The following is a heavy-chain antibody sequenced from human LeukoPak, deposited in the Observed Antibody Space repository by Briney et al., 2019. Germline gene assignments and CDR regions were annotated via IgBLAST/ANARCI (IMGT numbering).Heavy chain of an antibody. V-gene: IGHV5-51*01. D-gene: IGHD3-10*01. CDR1: GYSFTSYW. Sequence: GESLKISFKGSGYSFTSYWIGWVGQMPGKGLEWMGIIYPGDSDTRYSPSFQGQVTISADKSISTAYLQWSSLKASDTAMYYCARLGFGSKDYRYGMDVWGQGTTVTVSS. J-gene: IGHJ6*02. CDR3: ARLGFGSKDYRYGMDV. CDR2: IYPGDSDT.